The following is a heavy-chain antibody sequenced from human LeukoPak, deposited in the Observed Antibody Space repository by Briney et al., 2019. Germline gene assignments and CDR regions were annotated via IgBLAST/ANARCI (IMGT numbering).Heavy chain of an antibody. V-gene: IGHV3-21*01. Sequence: PGGSLRLSCAASGFTFSSYSMNWVRQAPGKGLEWVSSISSSSSYIYYADSVKARFTISRDNAKTSLYLQMNNLRADDTAVYYCTRARYHYDNTGHSYWYFDLWGRGTLVTVSS. CDR1: GFTFSSYS. CDR2: ISSSSSYI. D-gene: IGHD3-9*01. CDR3: TRARYHYDNTGHSYWYFDL. J-gene: IGHJ2*01.